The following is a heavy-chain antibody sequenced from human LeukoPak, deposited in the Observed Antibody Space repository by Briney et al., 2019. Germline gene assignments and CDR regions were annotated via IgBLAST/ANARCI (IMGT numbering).Heavy chain of an antibody. J-gene: IGHJ4*02. CDR2: ISSSGSTI. Sequence: GSLRLSCAASGFTFSSYSMNWVRQAPGKGLAWVSYISSSGSTIYYADSVKGRFTISRDNAKNSLYLQMNSLRAEDTAVYYCARDSESGWSDYWGQGTLVTVSS. V-gene: IGHV3-48*04. CDR3: ARDSESGWSDY. D-gene: IGHD6-19*01. CDR1: GFTFSSYS.